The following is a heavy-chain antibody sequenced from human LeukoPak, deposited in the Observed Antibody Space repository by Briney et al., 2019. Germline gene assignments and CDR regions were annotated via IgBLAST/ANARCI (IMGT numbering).Heavy chain of an antibody. D-gene: IGHD3-10*01. CDR1: GYTFTGYY. V-gene: IGHV1-2*02. CDR3: ARDRRAFYGSGSYYNCHY. J-gene: IGHJ4*02. Sequence: ASVKVSCKASGYTFTGYYMHWVRQASGQGLEWMGWINPNSGGTNYAQKFQGRVTMTRDTSISTAYMELSRLRSDDTAVYYCARDRRAFYGSGSYYNCHYWGQGTLVTVSS. CDR2: INPNSGGT.